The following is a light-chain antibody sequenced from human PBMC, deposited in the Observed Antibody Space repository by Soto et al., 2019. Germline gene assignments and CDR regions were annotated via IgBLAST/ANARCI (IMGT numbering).Light chain of an antibody. V-gene: IGLV2-14*01. J-gene: IGLJ1*01. CDR3: HSYTTSKTYV. CDR1: STNIGGCYD. CDR2: GVN. Sequence: QSALTQPASVSGSPGQSITISCTGSSTNIGGCYDVSWYQQLPGTAPKLIIYGVNDRPSGLSNRFSGSKSGNSASLTISGLQAEDEADYYCHSYTTSKTYVFGTGTKLTVL.